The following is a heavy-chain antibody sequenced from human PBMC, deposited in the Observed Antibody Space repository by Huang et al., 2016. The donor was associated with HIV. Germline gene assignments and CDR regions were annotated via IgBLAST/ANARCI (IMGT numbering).Heavy chain of an antibody. J-gene: IGHJ3*02. Sequence: EVQLVESGGGLIKPGGSLRLSCAASGFTVGSNYMGWVRQAPGKGMEGVSVSNSGGSTCYADSVKGPFTISRDNSKNTLYVQMNSLRAEDTAVYYCARALGLYDTDAFDIWGQGTMVTVSS. V-gene: IGHV3-53*01. CDR2: SNSGGST. D-gene: IGHD3-22*01. CDR3: ARALGLYDTDAFDI. CDR1: GFTVGSNY.